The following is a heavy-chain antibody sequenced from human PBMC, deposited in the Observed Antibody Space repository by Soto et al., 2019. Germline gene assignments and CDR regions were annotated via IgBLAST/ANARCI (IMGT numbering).Heavy chain of an antibody. CDR2: ISAYTGKT. Sequence: WASVKVSCKASGYTFSSYGISWVRQAPGQGLEWMGWISAYTGKTNYAQKLQGRVTMTTDTSTSTAYMEVRSLRSDDTAVYYCARDLDSGSYYFDYWGQGTLVTVSS. D-gene: IGHD1-26*01. CDR3: ARDLDSGSYYFDY. V-gene: IGHV1-18*04. CDR1: GYTFSSYG. J-gene: IGHJ4*02.